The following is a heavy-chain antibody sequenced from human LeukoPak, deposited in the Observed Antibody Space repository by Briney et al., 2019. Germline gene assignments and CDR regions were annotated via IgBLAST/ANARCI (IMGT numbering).Heavy chain of an antibody. Sequence: GGSLRLSCAASGFTFNNYAMTWVRQAPGKGLEWVSAISGSGGSTYYADSVKGRFTISRDNSKNTLYLQMNSLRTEDTAIYYCAKDGVVATPIRGYFDLWGQGTLVTVSS. CDR2: ISGSGGST. V-gene: IGHV3-23*01. J-gene: IGHJ4*02. CDR1: GFTFNNYA. D-gene: IGHD2-21*02. CDR3: AKDGVVATPIRGYFDL.